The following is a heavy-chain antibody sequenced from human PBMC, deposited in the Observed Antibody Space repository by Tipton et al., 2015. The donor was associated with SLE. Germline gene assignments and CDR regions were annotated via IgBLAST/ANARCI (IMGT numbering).Heavy chain of an antibody. J-gene: IGHJ4*02. V-gene: IGHV3-48*01. D-gene: IGHD1-1*01. Sequence: SLRLSCAASGFTFSRYSMNWVRQAPGKGLEWVSYISSSSSSRYYADSVKGRFAISRDNAKNSLYLQMNSLRAEDTAVYYCVKDILDLGSSTDDHWGQGTLVTVSS. CDR1: GFTFSRYS. CDR3: VKDILDLGSSTDDH. CDR2: ISSSSSSR.